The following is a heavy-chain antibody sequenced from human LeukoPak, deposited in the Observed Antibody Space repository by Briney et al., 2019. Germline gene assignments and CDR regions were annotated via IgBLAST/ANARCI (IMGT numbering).Heavy chain of an antibody. D-gene: IGHD3-3*01. CDR3: AAFMGFLESVD. Sequence: PSETLSLTCTVSGGSISSYYWSWIRQPPGKGLEWIGYIYYSGSANYNPSLKSRVTISVDTSKNQFSLKLSSVTAADTAVYYCAAFMGFLESVDWGQGTLVTVSS. CDR2: IYYSGSA. V-gene: IGHV4-59*01. J-gene: IGHJ4*02. CDR1: GGSISSYY.